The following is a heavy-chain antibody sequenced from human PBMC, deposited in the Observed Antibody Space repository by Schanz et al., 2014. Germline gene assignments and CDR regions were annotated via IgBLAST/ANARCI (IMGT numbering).Heavy chain of an antibody. CDR2: ISGTNGNT. Sequence: QVQLVQSGAEVRKPGASVKVSCKASGYTFISYGISWVRQAPGQGLEWLGWISGTNGNTNYTQKFQGRVTMTIDPYTSTAYMELRSLRSDDTAVYYCARTTFGNGNTDLGDYHYYHYMHVWGNGTTVTVSS. J-gene: IGHJ6*03. CDR1: GYTFISYG. D-gene: IGHD4-17*01. CDR3: ARTTFGNGNTDLGDYHYYHYMHV. V-gene: IGHV1-18*01.